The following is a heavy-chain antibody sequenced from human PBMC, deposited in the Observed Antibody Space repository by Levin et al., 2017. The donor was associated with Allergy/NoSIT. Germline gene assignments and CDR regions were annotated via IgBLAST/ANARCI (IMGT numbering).Heavy chain of an antibody. CDR3: AKPYSSGWYILGIDY. Sequence: GESLKISCAASGFTFSSYGMHWVRQAPGKGLEWVAVISYDGSNKYYADSVKGRFTISRDNSKNTLYLQMNSLRAEDTAVYYCAKPYSSGWYILGIDYWGQGTLVTVSS. CDR1: GFTFSSYG. CDR2: ISYDGSNK. V-gene: IGHV3-30*18. D-gene: IGHD6-19*01. J-gene: IGHJ4*02.